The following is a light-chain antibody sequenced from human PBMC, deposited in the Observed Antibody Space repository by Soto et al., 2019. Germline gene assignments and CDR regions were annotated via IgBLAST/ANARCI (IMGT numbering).Light chain of an antibody. J-gene: IGLJ1*01. V-gene: IGLV2-14*01. Sequence: ALTQPASVSGSPGQSITISCTGTSSDVGGYNYVSWYQQHPGKAPKFMIYDVSNRPSGVSNRFSGSKSGNTASLTISGLQAEDEADYYCNPYTTSNTRQIVFGTGTKVTVL. CDR2: DVS. CDR3: NPYTTSNTRQIV. CDR1: SSDVGGYNY.